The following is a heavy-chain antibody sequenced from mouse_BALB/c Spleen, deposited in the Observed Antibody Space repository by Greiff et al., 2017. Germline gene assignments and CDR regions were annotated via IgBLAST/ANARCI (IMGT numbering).Heavy chain of an antibody. CDR3: ARKRDDYDGAWFAY. D-gene: IGHD2-4*01. CDR2: INPSTGYT. Sequence: VQLQQSGAELAKPGASVKMSCKASGYTFTSYWMHWVKQRPGQGLEWIGYINPSTGYTEYNQKFKDKATLTADKSSSTAYMQLSSLTSEDSAVYYCARKRDDYDGAWFAYWGQGTLVTVSA. V-gene: IGHV1-7*01. CDR1: GYTFTSYW. J-gene: IGHJ3*01.